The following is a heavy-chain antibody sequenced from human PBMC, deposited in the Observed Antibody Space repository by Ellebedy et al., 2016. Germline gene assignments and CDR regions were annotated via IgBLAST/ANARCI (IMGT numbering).Heavy chain of an antibody. CDR3: AGGGTIRSHDY. D-gene: IGHD3-16*01. CDR1: GGSISSFY. J-gene: IGHJ4*02. V-gene: IGHV4-59*01. CDR2: IYYSGST. Sequence: SETLSLTCTVSGGSISSFYWSRIRQSPGKGLEWIGYIYYSGSTNYNPSLKSRVTISVDTSKNRFSLKLSSVTAADTAVYYCAGGGTIRSHDYWGQGTLVTVSS.